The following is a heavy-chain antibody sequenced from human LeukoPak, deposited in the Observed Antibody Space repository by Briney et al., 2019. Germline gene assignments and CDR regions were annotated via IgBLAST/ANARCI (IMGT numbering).Heavy chain of an antibody. CDR3: AKVSYGDHGG. J-gene: IGHJ4*02. V-gene: IGHV3-21*04. CDR2: ITSSSSYI. D-gene: IGHD4-17*01. CDR1: GFTFSSYS. Sequence: GGSLRLSCAASGFTFSSYSMNWVRQAPGKGLEWVSSITSSSSYIYYADSVKGRFTISRDNARNSVYLQMNSLRAEDTAVYYCAKVSYGDHGGWGQGTLVTVSS.